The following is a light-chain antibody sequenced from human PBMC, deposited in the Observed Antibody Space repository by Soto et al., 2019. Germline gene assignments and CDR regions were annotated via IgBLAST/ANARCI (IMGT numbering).Light chain of an antibody. CDR2: EVS. J-gene: IGLJ2*01. CDR1: SSDVGDYNY. V-gene: IGLV2-8*01. Sequence: QSALTQPPSASGSPGQSVTISCTGTSSDVGDYNYVSWYQQHPGKAPKLMIYEVSKRPSGVPDRFSGSKSGNTASLTVSGLQTEDEADYYCSSYGGINNVIFGGGTKLTV. CDR3: SSYGGINNVI.